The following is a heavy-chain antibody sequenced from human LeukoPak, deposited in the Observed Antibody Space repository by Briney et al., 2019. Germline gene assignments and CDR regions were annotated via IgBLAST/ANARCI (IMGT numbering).Heavy chain of an antibody. D-gene: IGHD6-19*01. J-gene: IGHJ5*02. V-gene: IGHV4-4*07. CDR1: GASISTSY. CDR3: ARGRAVAWNNWFDP. Sequence: SETLSLTCTVSGASISTSYWSWIRKPAGKGLEWIGRIFTSGDTNYNPSLKSRVTMSVDTSKHQFSLKLSSVTAADTAVYYCARGRAVAWNNWFDPWGQGTLVTVSS. CDR2: IFTSGDT.